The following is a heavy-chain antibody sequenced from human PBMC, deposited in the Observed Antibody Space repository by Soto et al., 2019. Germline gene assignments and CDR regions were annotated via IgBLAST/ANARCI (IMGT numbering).Heavy chain of an antibody. CDR2: IIGSGART. J-gene: IGHJ4*02. D-gene: IGHD6-6*01. CDR1: GFTFCSYA. V-gene: IGHV3-23*01. Sequence: WGAPRLSCAASGFTFCSYAMSWVRQAPGKGLEWVYAIIGSGARTYYADSVKGRFTITRDNSNDTLYLQMNRPSAEDTAAYYCAKDGYSGSSEHYWGQGTLVTVSS. CDR3: AKDGYSGSSEHY.